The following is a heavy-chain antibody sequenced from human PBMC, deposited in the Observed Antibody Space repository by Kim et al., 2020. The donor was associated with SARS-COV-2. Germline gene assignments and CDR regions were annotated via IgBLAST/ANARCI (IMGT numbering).Heavy chain of an antibody. Sequence: NPNSGGTNYAQKLQGRVIMTRDTSISTAYMELSRLTSDDTAVYYCTREDYWGQGTLVTVSS. CDR2: NPNSGGT. CDR3: TREDY. V-gene: IGHV1-2*02. J-gene: IGHJ4*02.